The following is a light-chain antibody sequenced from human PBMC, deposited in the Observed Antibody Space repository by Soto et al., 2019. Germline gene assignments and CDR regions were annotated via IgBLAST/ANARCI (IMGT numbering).Light chain of an antibody. CDR3: QQYNSYWT. CDR2: GAS. J-gene: IGKJ1*01. Sequence: EVVMTQSPATLSVSPGERATLSCRASQRISSNLAWYQQRRGQAPRLLIYGASTRAPGIPARFSGSGSETEFTLTISSLQPDDFATYYCQQYNSYWTFGQGTKVEIK. CDR1: QRISSN. V-gene: IGKV3-15*01.